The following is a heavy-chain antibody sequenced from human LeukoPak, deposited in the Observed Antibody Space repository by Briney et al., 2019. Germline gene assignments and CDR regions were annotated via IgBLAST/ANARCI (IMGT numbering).Heavy chain of an antibody. V-gene: IGHV5-51*01. CDR2: IHPGDSDT. J-gene: IGHJ4*02. CDR3: ARATKTLAVPRSIDY. Sequence: KREESLKISCKGSGYSFITYWIGWVRQLPGKGLELMGIIHPGDSDTKYSPSFQGQVTISADKSISTAYLQWGSLKASDTAMYYCARATKTLAVPRSIDYWGQGTLVIVSS. D-gene: IGHD6-19*01. CDR1: GYSFITYW.